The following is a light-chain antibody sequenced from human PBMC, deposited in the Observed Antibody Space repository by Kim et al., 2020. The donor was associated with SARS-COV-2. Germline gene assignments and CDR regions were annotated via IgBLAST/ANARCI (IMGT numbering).Light chain of an antibody. CDR2: GKN. Sequence: ALGQTVRITCQGDNLKSNYATWYQHKPGQAQILIIYGKNNRPTGSPDRFSGSSSGNTASLTITGTQAGDEADYYCNSRDSNDNVVFGGGTQLTVL. V-gene: IGLV3-19*01. CDR1: NLKSNY. J-gene: IGLJ2*01. CDR3: NSRDSNDNVV.